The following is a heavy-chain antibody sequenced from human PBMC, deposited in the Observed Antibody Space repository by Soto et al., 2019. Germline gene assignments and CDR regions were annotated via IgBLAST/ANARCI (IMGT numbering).Heavy chain of an antibody. Sequence: VESRKISCKGSGYSFSTFWIGWVRQLPGKGLEWIGIIYPSDSDTRYSPSFQGQVTISSDKSSRTAYLQWSSLKASDSAMYYCARLPQDYYYGMDVWGQGTTVTVYS. CDR3: ARLPQDYYYGMDV. CDR2: IYPSDSDT. J-gene: IGHJ6*02. V-gene: IGHV5-51*01. CDR1: GYSFSTFW.